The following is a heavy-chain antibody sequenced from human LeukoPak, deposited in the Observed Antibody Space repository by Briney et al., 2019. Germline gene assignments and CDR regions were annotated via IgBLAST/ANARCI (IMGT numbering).Heavy chain of an antibody. CDR3: ARRYVWGSYRFDY. CDR1: GYIFTSYW. CDR2: IYPSNSDI. J-gene: IGHJ4*02. Sequence: GESLKISCKGSGYIFTSYWIGWVRQLPGKGLEWMGIIYPSNSDIRYSPSFQGQVTISADKSISTAYLQWSSLRASDTAIYYCARRYVWGSYRFDYWGQGTLVTVSS. V-gene: IGHV5-51*01. D-gene: IGHD3-16*02.